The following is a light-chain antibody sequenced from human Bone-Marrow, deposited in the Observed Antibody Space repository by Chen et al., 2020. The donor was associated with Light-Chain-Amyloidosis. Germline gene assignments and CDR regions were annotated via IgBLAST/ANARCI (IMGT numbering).Light chain of an antibody. Sequence: EIVLTQSPGTQSLYAGEGANLSCRASQTISSNYLTWYQQTFGQAPRLLIYGSSSRATCIPDRFTGSGSGTDFTLTINRLEPEDFAMYYCQQYGTSPLTFGGGTKVEIK. V-gene: IGKV3-20*01. J-gene: IGKJ4*01. CDR3: QQYGTSPLT. CDR2: GSS. CDR1: QTISSNY.